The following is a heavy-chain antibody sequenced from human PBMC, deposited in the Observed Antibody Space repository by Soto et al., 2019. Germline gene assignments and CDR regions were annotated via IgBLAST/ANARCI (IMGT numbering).Heavy chain of an antibody. V-gene: IGHV4-34*01. J-gene: IGHJ6*02. CDR1: GGSFSGYY. Sequence: PSETLSLTCGVNGGSFSGYYWSWIRQPPGKGLEWIGEINHSESTDYNPSLKSRVTISLDTSKNQFSLKVTSVTAADAAVYYCARGRQGSRLTMVRGGIRSGYGLDVWGQGTTVTVS. CDR3: ARGRQGSRLTMVRGGIRSGYGLDV. D-gene: IGHD3-10*01. CDR2: INHSEST.